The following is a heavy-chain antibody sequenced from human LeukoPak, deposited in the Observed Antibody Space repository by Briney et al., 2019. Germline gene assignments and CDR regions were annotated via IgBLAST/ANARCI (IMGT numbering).Heavy chain of an antibody. D-gene: IGHD6-6*01. CDR1: GYTFTGYY. CDR3: ARVGRAFTARSSFFDY. Sequence: ASVKVSCKASGYTFTGYYMHWVRQAPGQGLEWMGWINPNSGGTNYAQKFQGRVTMTRDTSISTAYMELIRLRSADTAVYYCARVGRAFTARSSFFDYWGQGTLVTVSS. CDR2: INPNSGGT. J-gene: IGHJ4*02. V-gene: IGHV1-2*02.